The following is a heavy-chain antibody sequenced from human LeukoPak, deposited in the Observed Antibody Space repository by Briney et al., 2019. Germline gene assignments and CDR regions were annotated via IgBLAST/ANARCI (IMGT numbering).Heavy chain of an antibody. CDR1: GFTFSTYT. J-gene: IGHJ3*02. D-gene: IGHD6-13*01. Sequence: GGSLRLSCAASGFTFSTYTMNWARQAPGKGLEWVSSISSSSSYIYYADSVKGRFTISRDNARNSLYLQMNSLRAEDTAVYYCAREMYSSSYAFDIWGQGTMVTVSS. V-gene: IGHV3-21*01. CDR2: ISSSSSYI. CDR3: AREMYSSSYAFDI.